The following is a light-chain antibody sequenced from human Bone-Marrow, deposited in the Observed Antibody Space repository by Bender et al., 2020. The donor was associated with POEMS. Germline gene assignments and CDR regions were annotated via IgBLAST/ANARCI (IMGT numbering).Light chain of an antibody. V-gene: IGLV3-1*01. CDR1: KLGDKY. Sequence: SYDLTQPPSVSVSPGQTASITCSGDKLGDKYACWYRQKPGQSPVLVIYQDTKRPSGIPERFSGSKSGNTASLTVSRLQAEDEADYYCVSYAGSSNYVFGTGTRVTVL. CDR3: VSYAGSSNYV. CDR2: QDT. J-gene: IGLJ1*01.